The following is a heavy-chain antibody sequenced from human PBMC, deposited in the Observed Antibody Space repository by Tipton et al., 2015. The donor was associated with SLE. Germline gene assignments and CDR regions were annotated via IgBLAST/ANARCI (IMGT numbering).Heavy chain of an antibody. Sequence: QLVQSGGGVVQPGGSLTLSCAVSGFRFSDFAMSWVRQAPGKGLEWVSSIHGGGGDTYYADSVRGRFTISRDNAKNSLYLQMNILRAEDTAMYYCARDYWAVAEWGQGTMVIVSS. V-gene: IGHV3-23*04. D-gene: IGHD6-19*01. CDR3: ARDYWAVAE. J-gene: IGHJ3*01. CDR2: IHGGGGDT. CDR1: GFRFSDFA.